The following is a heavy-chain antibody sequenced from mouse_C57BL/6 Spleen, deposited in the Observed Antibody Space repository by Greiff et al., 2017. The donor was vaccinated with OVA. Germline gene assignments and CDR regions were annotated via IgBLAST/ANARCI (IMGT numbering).Heavy chain of an antibody. CDR1: GFSLTSYA. CDR3: ASTTVVVPYAMDY. V-gene: IGHV2-9-1*01. CDR2: IWTGGGT. Sequence: VHLVESGPGLVAPSQSLSITCTVSGFSLTSYAISWVRQPPGKGLEWLGVIWTGGGTNYNSALKSRLSISKDNSKSQVFLKMNSLQTDDTARYYCASTTVVVPYAMDYWGQGTSVTVSS. D-gene: IGHD1-1*01. J-gene: IGHJ4*01.